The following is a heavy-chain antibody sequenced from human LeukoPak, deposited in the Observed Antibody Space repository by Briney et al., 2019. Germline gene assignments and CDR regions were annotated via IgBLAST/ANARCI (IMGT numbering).Heavy chain of an antibody. CDR2: ISSSSSYI. D-gene: IGHD6-19*01. Sequence: GGSLRLSCAASGFTFSSDSMYWGRQAPGKGLEWVSSISSSSSYIYYADSVKGRFTISRDNAKNSLYLQMNRLRAEDTAVYYCARVGYSSVDYYGMDVWGQGTTVTVSS. V-gene: IGHV3-21*01. CDR1: GFTFSSDS. J-gene: IGHJ6*02. CDR3: ARVGYSSVDYYGMDV.